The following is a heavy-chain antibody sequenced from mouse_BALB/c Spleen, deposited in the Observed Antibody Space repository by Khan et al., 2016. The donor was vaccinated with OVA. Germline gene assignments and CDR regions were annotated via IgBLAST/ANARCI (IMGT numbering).Heavy chain of an antibody. J-gene: IGHJ3*01. V-gene: IGHV1-4*01. CDR2: ITPSNSYT. Sequence: QVQLQQSGAELARPGASVKMSCRASGYTFSSYTIHWIIQRPGQALEWIGHITPSNSYTNYNQNFKDKATLIVDTSSTTAYMQLSSLTSEDSAVYYCGREGDYHRSGEWFAYWGQGTLVTVSA. D-gene: IGHD2-14*01. CDR1: GYTFSSYT. CDR3: GREGDYHRSGEWFAY.